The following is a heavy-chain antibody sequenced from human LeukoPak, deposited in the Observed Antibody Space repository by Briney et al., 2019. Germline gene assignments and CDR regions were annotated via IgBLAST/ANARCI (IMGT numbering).Heavy chain of an antibody. CDR3: ARDLTMSS. J-gene: IGHJ5*02. CDR2: IYSGGNT. Sequence: TGGSLRLSCAASGFTVSSNYMSWVRQAPGKGLEWVSVIYSGGNTYYADSVKGRFTTSRHNSKNTLFLQMNSLRAEDTAVYYCARDLTMSSWGQGTLVTVSS. V-gene: IGHV3-53*04. CDR1: GFTVSSNY.